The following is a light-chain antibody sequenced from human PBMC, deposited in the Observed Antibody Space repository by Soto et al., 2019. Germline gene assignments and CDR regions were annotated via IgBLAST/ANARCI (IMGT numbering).Light chain of an antibody. Sequence: IVMTQSPLSLPVTPGEPASISCRSSQSLLYSNGYNYLDWYLQKPGQSPQLLIYLGSNRASGVPDRFSGSGSGTDFALKISRVEAEDVGVYYCMQTLQTPLTFGGGTKLEIK. CDR2: LGS. J-gene: IGKJ4*01. CDR3: MQTLQTPLT. CDR1: QSLLYSNGYNY. V-gene: IGKV2-28*01.